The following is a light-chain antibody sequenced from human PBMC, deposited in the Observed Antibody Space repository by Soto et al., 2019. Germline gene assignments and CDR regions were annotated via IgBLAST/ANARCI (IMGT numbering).Light chain of an antibody. CDR3: QQHSNWPPT. CDR1: QSVSSY. V-gene: IGKV3-11*01. Sequence: EIVLTQSSATLSLAPRERDTLSCRASQSVSSYLAWYQQKPGQAPRLLIYDASNRATGIPARFSGSGSGTDFTLTISSLEPEDFAVYYCQQHSNWPPTFGQGTRVEIK. J-gene: IGKJ5*01. CDR2: DAS.